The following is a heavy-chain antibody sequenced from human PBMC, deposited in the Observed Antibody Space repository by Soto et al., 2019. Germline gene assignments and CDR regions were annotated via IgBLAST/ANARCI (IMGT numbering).Heavy chain of an antibody. D-gene: IGHD4-17*01. CDR1: GFTFSSYW. CDR3: ARSSPLYGDYVDY. Sequence: SLRLSCAASGFTFSSYWMSWVRQAPGKGLEWVANIKRDGSEKYYVDSVKGRFTISRDNAKSSLYLQMNSLRAEDTAVYYCARSSPLYGDYVDYWGQGTLVTVSS. V-gene: IGHV3-7*01. CDR2: IKRDGSEK. J-gene: IGHJ4*02.